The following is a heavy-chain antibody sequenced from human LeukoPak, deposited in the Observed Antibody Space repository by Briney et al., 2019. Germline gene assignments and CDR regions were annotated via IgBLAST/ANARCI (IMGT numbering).Heavy chain of an antibody. CDR3: ARGIRIHYDFWSGYYLPYYFDY. CDR2: IYYSGST. D-gene: IGHD3-3*01. Sequence: PSETLSLTCTVSGGSISSYYWSWIRQPPGKGLEWIGYIYYSGSTNYNPSLKSRVTISVDTSKNQFSLKLSSVTAADTAVYYCARGIRIHYDFWSGYYLPYYFDYWGQGTLVTVSS. V-gene: IGHV4-59*01. J-gene: IGHJ4*02. CDR1: GGSISSYY.